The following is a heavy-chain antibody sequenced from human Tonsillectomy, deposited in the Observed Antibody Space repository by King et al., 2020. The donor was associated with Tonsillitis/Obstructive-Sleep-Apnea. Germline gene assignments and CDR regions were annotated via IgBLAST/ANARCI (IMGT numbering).Heavy chain of an antibody. Sequence: QLVQSGGGLVKPGGSLRLSCAASGFTFSNAWMNWVRQAPGKGLEWVGRIKSKTDGGTTDYGAPVKGTFTISRDDSKKTLHLQMNSLKTEDAAVYYCTSDPGGRYSVDYWGQGTLVTVSS. D-gene: IGHD1-26*01. V-gene: IGHV3-15*07. J-gene: IGHJ4*02. CDR2: IKSKTDGGTT. CDR3: TSDPGGRYSVDY. CDR1: GFTFSNAW.